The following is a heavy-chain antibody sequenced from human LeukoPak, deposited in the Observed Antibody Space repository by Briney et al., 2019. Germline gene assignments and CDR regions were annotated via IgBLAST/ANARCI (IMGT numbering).Heavy chain of an antibody. Sequence: GGSLRLSCAASGFSFSSYWMSWVRQAPGKGLEWVSYISSSGSTIYYADSVKGRFTISRDNAKNSLYLQMNSLRAEDTAVYYCARVLFDWNYRGFDYWGQGTLVTVSS. CDR3: ARVLFDWNYRGFDY. V-gene: IGHV3-48*04. CDR1: GFSFSSYW. CDR2: ISSSGSTI. D-gene: IGHD1-7*01. J-gene: IGHJ4*02.